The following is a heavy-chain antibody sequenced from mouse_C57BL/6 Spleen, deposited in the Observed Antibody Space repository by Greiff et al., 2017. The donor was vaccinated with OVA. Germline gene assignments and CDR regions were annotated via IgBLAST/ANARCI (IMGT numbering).Heavy chain of an antibody. D-gene: IGHD2-4*01. Sequence: DVMLVESGGGLVKPGGSLKLSCAASGFTFSSYTMSWVRQTPEKRLEWVATISGGGGNTYYPDSVKGRFTISRDNAKNTLYLQMRSLRSEDKALYYCARGDDDRGYDFDYWGQGTTLTVSS. CDR2: ISGGGGNT. V-gene: IGHV5-9*01. CDR3: ARGDDDRGYDFDY. J-gene: IGHJ2*01. CDR1: GFTFSSYT.